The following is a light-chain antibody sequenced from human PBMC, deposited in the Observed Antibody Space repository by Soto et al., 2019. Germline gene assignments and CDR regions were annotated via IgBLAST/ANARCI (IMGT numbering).Light chain of an antibody. CDR3: HQYGISPLT. J-gene: IGKJ4*01. Sequence: EIVLTQSPGTLSLSPGERATLSCRASQSVSSSYLAWYQQKPGQAPRLLIFGASNRATGIPDRFTGSGSGTDFTLTSSRLEPEDFAVYYCHQYGISPLTFGGGTKVEVK. V-gene: IGKV3-20*01. CDR1: QSVSSSY. CDR2: GAS.